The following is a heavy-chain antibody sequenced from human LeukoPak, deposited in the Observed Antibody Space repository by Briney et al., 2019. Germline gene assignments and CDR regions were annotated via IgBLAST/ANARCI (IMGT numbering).Heavy chain of an antibody. CDR3: ARVYSSSSPYFDC. Sequence: SETLSLTCAVYGGSFSGYYWSWIRQPPGKGLEWIEEINHSGSTNYNPSLKSRVTISVDTSKNQFSLKLSSVTAADTAVYYCARVYSSSSPYFDCWGQGTLVTVSS. CDR1: GGSFSGYY. J-gene: IGHJ4*02. D-gene: IGHD6-6*01. V-gene: IGHV4-34*01. CDR2: INHSGST.